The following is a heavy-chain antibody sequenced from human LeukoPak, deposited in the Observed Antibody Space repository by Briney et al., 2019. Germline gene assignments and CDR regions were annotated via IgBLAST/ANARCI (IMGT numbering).Heavy chain of an antibody. Sequence: GGSLRLSCAASGFTFSSYGMHWVRQAPGKGLEWVAVISYDGSNKYYADSVKGRFTISRDNSKNTLYLQMNSLRAEDTAVYYCAKAVAGTGWFDPWGQGTLVTVSS. V-gene: IGHV3-30*18. D-gene: IGHD6-19*01. CDR1: GFTFSSYG. J-gene: IGHJ5*02. CDR2: ISYDGSNK. CDR3: AKAVAGTGWFDP.